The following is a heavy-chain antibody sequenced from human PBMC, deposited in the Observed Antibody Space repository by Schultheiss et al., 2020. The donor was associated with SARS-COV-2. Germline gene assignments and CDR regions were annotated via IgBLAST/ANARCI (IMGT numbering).Heavy chain of an antibody. CDR2: ISYDGSNK. CDR3: ARVKRASGSYCLDY. V-gene: IGHV3-33*05. CDR1: GFTFSSYA. Sequence: GGSLRLSCTASGFTFSSYAMSWVRQAPGKGLEWVAVISYDGSNKYYADSVKGRFTISRDNSKNTLYLQMNSLRAEDTAVYYCARVKRASGSYCLDYWGQGALVTVSS. D-gene: IGHD3-10*01. J-gene: IGHJ4*02.